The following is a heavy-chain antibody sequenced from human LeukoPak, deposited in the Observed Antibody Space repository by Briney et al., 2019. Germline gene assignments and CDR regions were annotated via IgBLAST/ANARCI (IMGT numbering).Heavy chain of an antibody. CDR3: AKSRGYSGSRVDY. V-gene: IGHV3-23*01. Sequence: GGSLRLSCAASGFTFDDYGMSWVRQAPGKGLEWVSVISGSGGSTYYADSVKGRFTISRDNSKNTLYLQMNSLRAEDTAVYYCAKSRGYSGSRVDYWGQGILVTVSS. J-gene: IGHJ4*02. D-gene: IGHD5-12*01. CDR1: GFTFDDYG. CDR2: ISGSGGST.